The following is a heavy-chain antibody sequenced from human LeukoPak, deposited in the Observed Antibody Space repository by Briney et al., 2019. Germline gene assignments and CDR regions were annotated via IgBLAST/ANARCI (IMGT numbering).Heavy chain of an antibody. J-gene: IGHJ4*02. Sequence: ASVKVSCKASGYTFTGYYMHWVRQAPGQGLEWMGWINPNRGGTNYAQKFQGRVTTTRDTSISTAYMELNRLRPEDAAVYYCAKAPVTTCRGAYCYPFDYWGQGTLVTVSS. CDR2: INPNRGGT. CDR3: AKAPVTTCRGAYCYPFDY. D-gene: IGHD2-21*01. V-gene: IGHV1-2*02. CDR1: GYTFTGYY.